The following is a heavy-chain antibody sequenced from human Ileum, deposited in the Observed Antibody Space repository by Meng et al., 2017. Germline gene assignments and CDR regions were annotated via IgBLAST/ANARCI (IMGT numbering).Heavy chain of an antibody. Sequence: GGSLRLSCAASGCTFDDYAMHWFRQAPGKGLEWVARVSWSSGTIGYADSLRGRFIVSRDNAKNSLFLQMNSLRAEDLALYYCAKDMGSICQRDGFDVWGQGTMVTVSS. CDR3: AKDMGSICQRDGFDV. CDR1: GCTFDDYA. V-gene: IGHV3-9*03. CDR2: VSWSSGTI. D-gene: IGHD2-2*01. J-gene: IGHJ3*01.